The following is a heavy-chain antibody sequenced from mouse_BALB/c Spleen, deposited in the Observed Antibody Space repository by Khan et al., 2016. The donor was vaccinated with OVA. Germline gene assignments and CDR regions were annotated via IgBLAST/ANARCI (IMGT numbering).Heavy chain of an antibody. J-gene: IGHJ3*01. D-gene: IGHD1-1*01. CDR3: SRGGYGSALPY. CDR2: IYPGGGST. V-gene: IGHV1-77*01. Sequence: QVQLQQSGPELVKPGASVKMSCKASGYTFTDYVISWVKQRTGQGLEWIGQIYPGGGSTYYTENFKGQATLTADKSSNTAYMQLSSLTSEDSAVYFCSRGGYGSALPYWGQGTLVTVSA. CDR1: GYTFTDYV.